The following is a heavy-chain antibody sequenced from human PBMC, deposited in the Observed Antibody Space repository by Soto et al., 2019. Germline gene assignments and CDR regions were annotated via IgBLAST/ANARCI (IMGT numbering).Heavy chain of an antibody. CDR2: ISAYNGNT. CDR1: GYTFTSYC. Sequence: ASVKVSCKASGYTFTSYCISWVRQAPGQGLEWMGWISAYNGNTNYAQKLQGRVTMTTDTSTSTAYMELRSLRSDDTAVYYCARGITMVRGAYYYYYGMDVWGQGTTVTVSS. V-gene: IGHV1-18*01. D-gene: IGHD3-10*01. CDR3: ARGITMVRGAYYYYYGMDV. J-gene: IGHJ6*02.